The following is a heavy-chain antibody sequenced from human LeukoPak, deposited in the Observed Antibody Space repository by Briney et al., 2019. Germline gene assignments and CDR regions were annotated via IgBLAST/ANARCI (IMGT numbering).Heavy chain of an antibody. CDR1: GGSFSGYY. CDR2: INHSGST. D-gene: IGHD6-6*01. J-gene: IGHJ5*02. CDR3: ARGEGSSSIGAWGSWFDP. V-gene: IGHV4-34*01. Sequence: PSETLSLTCAVYGGSFSGYYWSWIRQPPGKGLEWIGEINHSGSTNYNPSLKSRVTISVDTSKNQFSLKLSSVTAADTAVYYCARGEGSSSIGAWGSWFDPWGQGTLVTVSS.